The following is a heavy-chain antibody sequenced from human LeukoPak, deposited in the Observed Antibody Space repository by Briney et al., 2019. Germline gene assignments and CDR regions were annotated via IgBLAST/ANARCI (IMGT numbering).Heavy chain of an antibody. Sequence: GGSLRLSCAASGFTVSSNYMNWVRQAPGKGLEWVSDISPSGDITYYADSVRGRFTISRHNSKNTLYLEVISLTAEDTAVYYCAKDDAWLRFGEWSQGTLVTVSS. J-gene: IGHJ4*02. CDR3: AKDDAWLRFGE. CDR2: ISPSGDIT. V-gene: IGHV3-23*01. CDR1: GFTVSSNY. D-gene: IGHD3-10*01.